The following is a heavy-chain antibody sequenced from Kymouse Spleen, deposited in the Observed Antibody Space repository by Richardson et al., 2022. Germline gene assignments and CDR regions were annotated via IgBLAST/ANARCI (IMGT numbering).Heavy chain of an antibody. V-gene: IGHV4-34*01. CDR1: GGSFSGYY. CDR2: INHSGST. CDR3: ARSEYYDILTGYYRPFDY. Sequence: QVQLQQWGAGLLKPSETLSLTCAVYGGSFSGYYWSWIRQPPGKGLEWIGEINHSGSTNYNPSLKSRVTISVDTSKNQFSLKLSSVTAADTAVYYCARSEYYDILTGYYRPFDYWGQGTLVTVSS. D-gene: IGHD3-9*01. J-gene: IGHJ4*02.